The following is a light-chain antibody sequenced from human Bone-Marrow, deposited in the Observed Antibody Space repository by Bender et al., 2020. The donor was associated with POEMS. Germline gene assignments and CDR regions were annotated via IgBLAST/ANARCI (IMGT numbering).Light chain of an antibody. CDR3: CSYAGSSTYV. V-gene: IGLV2-23*01. CDR1: SSDVGNYKL. Sequence: QSALAQPASVSGSPGQSITISCTGTSSDVGNYKLVSWYQHHPGKAPKLLIYEDSKWPSGVSNRFSGSKSGNTASLTISGLQSEDEADYYCCSYAGSSTYVFGSGTKVTFL. J-gene: IGLJ1*01. CDR2: EDS.